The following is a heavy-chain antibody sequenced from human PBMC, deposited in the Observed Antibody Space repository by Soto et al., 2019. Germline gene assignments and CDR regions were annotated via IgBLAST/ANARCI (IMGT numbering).Heavy chain of an antibody. CDR2: IYYSGST. V-gene: IGHV4-59*01. CDR1: GGSISSYY. D-gene: IGHD5-12*01. J-gene: IGHJ4*02. CDR3: ARGYSGYDFHFDY. Sequence: TLSLTCTVSGGSISSYYWSWIRQPPGKGLEWIGYIYYSGSTNYNPSLKSRVTISVDTSKNQFSLKLSSVTAADTAVYYCARGYSGYDFHFDYWGQGTLVTVSS.